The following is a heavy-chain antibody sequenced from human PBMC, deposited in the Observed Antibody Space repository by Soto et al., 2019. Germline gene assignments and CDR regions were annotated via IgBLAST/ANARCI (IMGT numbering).Heavy chain of an antibody. J-gene: IGHJ4*02. Sequence: PSQTLSLTGAISGDSVSSNSAAWNWIRQSPSRGLEWLGRTYYRSKWYNDYAVSVKSRITINPDTSKNQFSLQLNSVTPEDTAVYYCARSSMIVVVITGPFDYWGQGTLVTVSS. CDR3: ARSSMIVVVITGPFDY. CDR1: GDSVSSNSAA. D-gene: IGHD3-22*01. CDR2: TYYRSKWYN. V-gene: IGHV6-1*01.